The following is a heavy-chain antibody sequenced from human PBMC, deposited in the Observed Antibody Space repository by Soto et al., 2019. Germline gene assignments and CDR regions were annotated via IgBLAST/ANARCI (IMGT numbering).Heavy chain of an antibody. CDR3: TRGYCSTTSCYAVGYFDC. J-gene: IGHJ4*02. CDR2: IYYSGST. V-gene: IGHV4-59*08. CDR1: GGSISSYY. Sequence: PSETLSLTCTVSGGSISSYYWSWIRQPPGKGLEWIGYIYYSGSTNYNPSLKSRVTTSVDTSKNQFSLSLSSVTAADTAVYYCTRGYCSTTSCYAVGYFDCWGQGTLVTVSS. D-gene: IGHD2-2*01.